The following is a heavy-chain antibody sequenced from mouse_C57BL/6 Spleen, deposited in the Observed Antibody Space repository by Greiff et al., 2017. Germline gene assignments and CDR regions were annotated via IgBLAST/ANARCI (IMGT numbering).Heavy chain of an antibody. CDR2: IDPEDGET. J-gene: IGHJ1*03. Sequence: EVQLQESGAELVKPGASVKLSCTASGFNIKDYYMHWVKQRTEQGLEWIGRIDPEDGETKYAPKFQGKATITADTASNTAYLQLSSLTSEDTADYYCAGITTVALYFDVWGTGTTVTVSS. CDR3: AGITTVALYFDV. D-gene: IGHD1-1*01. V-gene: IGHV14-2*01. CDR1: GFNIKDYY.